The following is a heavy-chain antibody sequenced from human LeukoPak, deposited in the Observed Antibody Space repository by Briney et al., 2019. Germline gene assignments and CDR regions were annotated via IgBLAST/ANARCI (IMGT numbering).Heavy chain of an antibody. CDR3: AKDRTVGASYWYFDL. CDR1: GFTFEDYA. D-gene: IGHD1-26*01. Sequence: GGSLRLSCAASGFTFEDYAMHWVRQAPGKGLEWVSGISWNSGSIGYADSVKGRFTISRDNAKNSLYLHMNTLRAEDTAIYYCAKDRTVGASYWYFDLWGRGTLVTVSS. V-gene: IGHV3-9*01. J-gene: IGHJ2*01. CDR2: ISWNSGSI.